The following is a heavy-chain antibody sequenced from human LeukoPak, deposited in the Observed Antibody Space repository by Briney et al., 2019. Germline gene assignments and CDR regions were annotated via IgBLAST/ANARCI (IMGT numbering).Heavy chain of an antibody. CDR3: SRVTGYKYGYVPFVL. V-gene: IGHV1-8*01. Sequence: PSVKVSCKASGYTFTSYDINWVRQAPGQGLEWLGWMNPTTGHANYAQKFQGRVTMTRNTSISTAYMDLSSLRSEDTAVYYCSRVTGYKYGYVPFVLWGQGTLVTVSS. D-gene: IGHD5-18*01. CDR1: GYTFTSYD. CDR2: MNPTTGHA. J-gene: IGHJ5*02.